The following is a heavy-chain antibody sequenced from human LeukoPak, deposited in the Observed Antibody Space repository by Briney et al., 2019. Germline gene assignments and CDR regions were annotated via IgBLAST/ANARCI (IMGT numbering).Heavy chain of an antibody. J-gene: IGHJ4*02. CDR2: ISGIGGST. CDR3: AKHVVGIEGYFDY. CDR1: GFTFSSYA. D-gene: IGHD1-26*01. Sequence: PGGSLRLSCAASGFTFSSYAMSWVRLAPGKGLEWVSAISGIGGSTYYADSVKGRFTISRDNSKNTLYLQMNSLRAEDTAVYYCAKHVVGIEGYFDYWGQGTLVTVSS. V-gene: IGHV3-23*01.